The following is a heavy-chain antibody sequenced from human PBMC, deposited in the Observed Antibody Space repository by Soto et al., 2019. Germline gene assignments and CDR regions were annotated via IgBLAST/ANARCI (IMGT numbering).Heavy chain of an antibody. CDR3: ARVKVHGGVISGTFDY. CDR2: INAGNGNT. CDR1: GYTFTSYA. V-gene: IGHV1-3*01. D-gene: IGHD3-16*01. Sequence: GASVKVSCKASGYTFTSYAMHWVRQAPEQRLEWMGWINAGNGNTKYSQKFQGRVTITRDTSASTAYMELSSLRSEDTAVYYCARVKVHGGVISGTFDYWGQGTLVTVSS. J-gene: IGHJ4*02.